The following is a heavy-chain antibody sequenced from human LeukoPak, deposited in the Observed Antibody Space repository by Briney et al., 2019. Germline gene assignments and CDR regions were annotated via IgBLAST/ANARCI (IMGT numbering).Heavy chain of an antibody. J-gene: IGHJ4*02. D-gene: IGHD3-16*01. CDR3: ARVLAGGYDY. CDR2: ISGGGTII. V-gene: IGHV3-48*04. Sequence: GGSLRLSCAASGFTFSSYAMSWVRQAPGKGLEWVSDISGGGTIIRYTDSVKGRFTISRDNAKNSLFLQMNSLRAEETAVYYCARVLAGGYDYWGQGTLVTVSS. CDR1: GFTFSSYA.